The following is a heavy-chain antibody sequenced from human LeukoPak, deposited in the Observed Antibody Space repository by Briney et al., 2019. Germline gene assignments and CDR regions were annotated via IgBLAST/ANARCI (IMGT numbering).Heavy chain of an antibody. CDR3: AKSGRSSIKNPPDY. V-gene: IGHV3-23*01. Sequence: GGSLRLSCAASGFTFSSYAMSWVRQAPGKGLEWVSAISSSGGSTYYADSVKGRFTISRDNSKNTLYLQMNSLRAEDTAVYYCAKSGRSSIKNPPDYWGQGTLVTVSS. CDR1: GFTFSSYA. CDR2: ISSSGGST. D-gene: IGHD6-13*01. J-gene: IGHJ4*02.